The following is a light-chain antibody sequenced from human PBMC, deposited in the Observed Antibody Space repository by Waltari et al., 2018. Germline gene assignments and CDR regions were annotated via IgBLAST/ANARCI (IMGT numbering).Light chain of an antibody. Sequence: DIQMTQSPSSLSASVGATVTLTCQARQGIENNLNWDKGKPGKAPKLLIYRASRWQSGIPSRFSGSGSGTDFTLTISSLQPEDFATYYCQQGYSYPWTFGQGTKVEIK. CDR1: QGIENN. CDR2: RAS. J-gene: IGKJ1*01. CDR3: QQGYSYPWT. V-gene: IGKV1-17*01.